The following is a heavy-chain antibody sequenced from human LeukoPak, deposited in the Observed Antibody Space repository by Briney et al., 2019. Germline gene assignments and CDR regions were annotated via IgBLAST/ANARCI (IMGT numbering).Heavy chain of an antibody. D-gene: IGHD3-22*01. Sequence: SETLSLTCTVSGGSISSSSSDYWGWIRQPPGKGLEWIGSIYYSGGAYYNPSLKSRVTISVDTSKNQLSLKLSSVTAADTAVYYCARHGPDYYDSSGYYKLAHFDYWGQGTLVTVS. CDR3: ARHGPDYYDSSGYYKLAHFDY. J-gene: IGHJ4*02. CDR2: IYYSGGA. CDR1: GGSISSSSSDY. V-gene: IGHV4-39*01.